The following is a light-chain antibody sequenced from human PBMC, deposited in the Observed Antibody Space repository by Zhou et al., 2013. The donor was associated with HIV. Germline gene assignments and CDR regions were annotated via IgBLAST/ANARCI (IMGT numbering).Light chain of an antibody. V-gene: IGKV1-5*03. CDR2: KAS. CDR1: QNVNSW. CDR3: QQASSFPRT. Sequence: DIQMTQSPSTLSASIGDSVAVTCRASQNVNSWLAWYQQKPGKAPRLLISKASSLQSGVPSRFRGSGSGTEFTLTITSLQPEDFATYYCQQASSFPRTFGQGTKVEI. J-gene: IGKJ1*01.